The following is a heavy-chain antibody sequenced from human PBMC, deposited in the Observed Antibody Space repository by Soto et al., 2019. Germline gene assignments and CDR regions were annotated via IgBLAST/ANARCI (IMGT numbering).Heavy chain of an antibody. CDR2: IDWDDDK. CDR1: GFSLSTSGVG. CDR3: AHYVRATANWCDP. D-gene: IGHD2-21*02. V-gene: IGHV2-5*02. J-gene: IGHJ5*02. Sequence: QITLKESGPTLVKPTQTLTLTCTFSGFSLSTSGVGVGWIRQPPGKALEWLALIDWDDDKRYSPSLKSRLTSTTDTSKSQVDLTKTTMDPVDTPTDYFAHYVRATANWCDPSGQGTLVTVSS.